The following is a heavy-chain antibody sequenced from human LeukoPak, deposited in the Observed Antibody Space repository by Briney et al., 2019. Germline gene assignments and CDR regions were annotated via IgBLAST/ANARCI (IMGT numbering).Heavy chain of an antibody. CDR3: GSYGSGSFPGY. CDR2: IRGSGGST. J-gene: IGHJ4*02. CDR1: GFTFRSYG. D-gene: IGHD3-10*01. Sequence: GSLRLSCAASGFTFRSYGMSWVRQAPGKGLEWVSAIRGSGGSTYYADSVKGRFTISRDNSKNTLYLQMNSLGIEDTAVYYCGSYGSGSFPGYRGQGTLVTVSS. V-gene: IGHV3-23*01.